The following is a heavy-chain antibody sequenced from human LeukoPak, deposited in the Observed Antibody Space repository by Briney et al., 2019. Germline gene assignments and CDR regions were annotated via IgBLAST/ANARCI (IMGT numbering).Heavy chain of an antibody. D-gene: IGHD6-19*01. Sequence: PGGSLRLSCAASGFTFNTSSLNWVRQAPGKGLEWVPSISGSSSFVYYADSLKGRFTISRDNAKNSLCLQMNSLRVEDTAVYYCARGTVAGTPDFDFWGQGTLVAVSS. CDR1: GFTFNTSS. CDR2: ISGSSSFV. J-gene: IGHJ4*02. V-gene: IGHV3-21*06. CDR3: ARGTVAGTPDFDF.